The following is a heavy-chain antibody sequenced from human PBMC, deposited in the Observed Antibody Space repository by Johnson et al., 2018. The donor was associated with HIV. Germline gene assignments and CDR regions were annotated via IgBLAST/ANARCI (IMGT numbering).Heavy chain of an antibody. CDR3: ARVSSSVTTARYGAFDI. V-gene: IGHV3-66*02. D-gene: IGHD4-17*01. CDR1: GFTVSSNY. Sequence: VQLVESGGGLVQPGGSLRLSCAASGFTVSSNYMSWVRQAPGKGLEWVSSISGSGGNTFYADSVRGRFTISRDNSQNTLYLQINSLRAEDTAVYYCARVSSSVTTARYGAFDIWGQGTMVTVSS. J-gene: IGHJ3*02. CDR2: ISGSGGNT.